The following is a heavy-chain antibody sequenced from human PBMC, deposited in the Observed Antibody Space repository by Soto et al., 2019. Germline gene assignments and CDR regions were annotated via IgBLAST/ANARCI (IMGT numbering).Heavy chain of an antibody. D-gene: IGHD1-1*01. J-gene: IGHJ3*02. V-gene: IGHV3-53*01. CDR1: GFTVSGKKY. Sequence: SGGSLRLSCAAFGFTVSGKKYVAWVRQAPGKGLGWVSALYDLDGTYYADSVKGRFTTSSDSSRTTVYLQMNSLRPDDTAVYSCATWHLQEHAYDIWGQGTMVTVSS. CDR3: ATWHLQEHAYDI. CDR2: LYDLDGT.